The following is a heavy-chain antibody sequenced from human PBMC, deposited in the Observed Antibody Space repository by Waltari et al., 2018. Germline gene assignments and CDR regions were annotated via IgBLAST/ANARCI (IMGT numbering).Heavy chain of an antibody. J-gene: IGHJ5*02. D-gene: IGHD6-13*01. Sequence: QVQLQESGPGLVKPSGTLSLTCAVSGGSIRSSNWWSWVRPPPGKGLEWIGEIYHSGSTNYNPSLKSRVTISVDKSKNQFSLKLSSVTAADTAVYYCAVVTWGQQLVGWFDPWGQGTLVTVSS. CDR2: IYHSGST. CDR3: AVVTWGQQLVGWFDP. CDR1: GGSIRSSNW. V-gene: IGHV4-4*02.